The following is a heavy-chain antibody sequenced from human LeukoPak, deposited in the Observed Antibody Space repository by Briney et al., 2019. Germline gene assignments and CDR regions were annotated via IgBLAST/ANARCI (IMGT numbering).Heavy chain of an antibody. CDR1: GFTFRTYA. CDR3: AKRYYDSSGNDY. V-gene: IGHV3-30*18. J-gene: IGHJ4*02. CDR2: ISYDGSNK. D-gene: IGHD3-22*01. Sequence: GGSLRLSCAASGFTFRTYAMHWVRQAPGKGLEWVAVISYDGSNKYYADSVKGRFTISRDNSKNTLYLQMNSLRAEDTAVYYCAKRYYDSSGNDYWGQGTLVTVSS.